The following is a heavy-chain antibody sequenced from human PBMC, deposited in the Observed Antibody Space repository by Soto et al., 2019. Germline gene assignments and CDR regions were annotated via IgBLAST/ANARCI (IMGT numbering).Heavy chain of an antibody. J-gene: IGHJ4*02. D-gene: IGHD6-13*01. CDR2: FNPTSGST. CDR1: GYTFINYY. V-gene: IGHV1-46*01. Sequence: QVQLVQSGAEVKKPGASVKLSCKASGYTFINYYIHWVRQAPGQGLEWMGLFNPTSGSTNNAQKFQGRVTLTMDTSTRTVYMELSSLRFDDTAVYYCARDLAAGDYWGQGTLVTVSS. CDR3: ARDLAAGDY.